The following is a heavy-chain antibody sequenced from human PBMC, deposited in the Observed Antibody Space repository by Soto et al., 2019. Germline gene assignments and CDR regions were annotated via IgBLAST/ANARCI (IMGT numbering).Heavy chain of an antibody. Sequence: QVQLVESGGGVVQPRRSLRLSCAASGFTFSSYGMHWVRQAPGKGLEWVAVISYDGSNKYYADSVKGRFTISRDNSKNTLSLQMNGLRAEDTAVYYCAKETRGWSHLYYFDYWGQGTLVTVSS. J-gene: IGHJ4*02. V-gene: IGHV3-30*18. CDR2: ISYDGSNK. CDR3: AKETRGWSHLYYFDY. D-gene: IGHD6-19*01. CDR1: GFTFSSYG.